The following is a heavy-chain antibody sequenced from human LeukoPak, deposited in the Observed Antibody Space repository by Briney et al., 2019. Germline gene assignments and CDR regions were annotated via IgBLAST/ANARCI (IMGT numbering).Heavy chain of an antibody. D-gene: IGHD2-2*03. Sequence: SETLSLTCTVSGGSISSGDYYWSWIRQPPGKGLEWIGYIYYSGSTYYNPSLKSRVTISVDTSKNQFPLKLSSVTAADTAVYYCARWILDTMYYSDYWGQGTLVTVSS. V-gene: IGHV4-30-4*01. J-gene: IGHJ4*02. CDR1: GGSISSGDYY. CDR2: IYYSGST. CDR3: ARWILDTMYYSDY.